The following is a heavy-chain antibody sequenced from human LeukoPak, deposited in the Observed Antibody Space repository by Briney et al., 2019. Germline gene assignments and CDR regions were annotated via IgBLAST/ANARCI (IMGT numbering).Heavy chain of an antibody. CDR3: ARAYCSIPSCSLAYSYRAV. V-gene: IGHV3-21*01. CDR1: GFTFSSYS. CDR2: ISSSSSYI. D-gene: IGHD2-2*01. Sequence: GGSLRLSCAASGFTFSSYSMNWVRQAPGKGLEWVSSISSSSSYIYHADSVKGRFTISRDNAKNSLYLQMNSLRAEDTAVYYCARAYCSIPSCSLAYSYRAVGGKGTTVPV. J-gene: IGHJ6*03.